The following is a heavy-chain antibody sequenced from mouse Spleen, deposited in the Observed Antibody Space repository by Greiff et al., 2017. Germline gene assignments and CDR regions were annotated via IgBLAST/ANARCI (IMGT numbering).Heavy chain of an antibody. V-gene: IGHV14-3*02. D-gene: IGHD1-2*01. CDR3: ARKTTADY. J-gene: IGHJ2*01. CDR2: IDPANGNT. CDR1: GFNIKDTY. Sequence: EVQLVESGAELVKPGASVKLSCTASGFNIKDTYMHWVKQRPEQGLEWIGRIDPANGNTKYDPKFQGKATITADTSSNTAYLQLSSLTSEDTAVYYCARKTTADYWGQGTTLTVSS.